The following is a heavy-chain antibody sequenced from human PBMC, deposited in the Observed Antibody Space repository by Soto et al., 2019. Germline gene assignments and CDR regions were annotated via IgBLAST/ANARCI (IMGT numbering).Heavy chain of an antibody. V-gene: IGHV1-2*04. J-gene: IGHJ5*02. Sequence: QVQLVQSGAEVKKPGASVKVSCKASGYTFTGYYMHWVRQAPGQGLEWMGWINPNSGGTNYAQKLQGWVTMTRDTSISTAYMELSRLRSDATAVYYCARGVDFWSGYYLDPWGQGTLVTVSS. CDR2: INPNSGGT. CDR1: GYTFTGYY. D-gene: IGHD3-3*01. CDR3: ARGVDFWSGYYLDP.